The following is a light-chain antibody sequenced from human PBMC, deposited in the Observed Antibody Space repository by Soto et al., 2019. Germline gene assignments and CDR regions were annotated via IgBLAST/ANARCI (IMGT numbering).Light chain of an antibody. Sequence: EIVLTQSPGTLSLSPGERATLSCRASQSVSSSYLAWYQQKPGQAPRLLIYGASSRATGIPDRFSGSGSGTDFTLTISRLEPEDFAVYYCQQYGSSWVTFGRGTKLEIK. CDR1: QSVSSSY. V-gene: IGKV3-20*01. CDR2: GAS. J-gene: IGKJ2*01. CDR3: QQYGSSWVT.